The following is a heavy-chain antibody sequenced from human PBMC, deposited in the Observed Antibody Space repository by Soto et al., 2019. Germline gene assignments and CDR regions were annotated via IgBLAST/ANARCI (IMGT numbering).Heavy chain of an antibody. D-gene: IGHD3-22*01. CDR3: ARSFYYDTSGYRALDY. Sequence: PGGSLRLSCAASGFSISDHYMDWVRQAPGKGLEWVGRTRNKAKRYSTEYAASVKGRFTISRDDSKNSLYLQMNSLKTEDTAVYYCARSFYYDTSGYRALDYWGQGTLVTVSS. V-gene: IGHV3-72*01. J-gene: IGHJ4*02. CDR2: TRNKAKRYST. CDR1: GFSISDHY.